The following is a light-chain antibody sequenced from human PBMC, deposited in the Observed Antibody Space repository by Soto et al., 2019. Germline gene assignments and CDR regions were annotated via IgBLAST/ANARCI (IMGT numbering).Light chain of an antibody. V-gene: IGLV4-69*01. CDR1: SGHSHYA. J-gene: IGLJ2*01. Sequence: QSVLTQSPSASASLGASVKLTCTLSSGHSHYAIAWHQQQPEKGPRYLMKVTRDGSHTKGDGIPDRISGSMSGAERYLIISSLHSEDEADYYCQTWGAGIRVVGGGTKLTVL. CDR2: VTRDGSH. CDR3: QTWGAGIRV.